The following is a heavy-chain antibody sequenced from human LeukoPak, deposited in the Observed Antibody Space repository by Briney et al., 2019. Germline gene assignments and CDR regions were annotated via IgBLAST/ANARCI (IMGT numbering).Heavy chain of an antibody. CDR1: GYTFASYA. V-gene: IGHV1-69*06. D-gene: IGHD3-22*01. CDR2: IIPIFGTA. CDR3: ARDGLGDSSGYFPDAFDI. J-gene: IGHJ3*02. Sequence: SVKVSCKASGYTFASYAMHWVRQAPGQGLEWMGGIIPIFGTANYAQKFQGRVTITADKSTSTAYMELSSLRSEDTAVYYCARDGLGDSSGYFPDAFDIWGQGTMVTVSS.